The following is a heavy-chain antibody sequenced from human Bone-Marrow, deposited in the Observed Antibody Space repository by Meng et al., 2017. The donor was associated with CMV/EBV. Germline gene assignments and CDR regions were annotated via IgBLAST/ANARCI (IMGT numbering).Heavy chain of an antibody. V-gene: IGHV3-21*01. D-gene: IGHD2-2*02. CDR1: GFTFSSYS. CDR2: ISSSSSYI. Sequence: GGSLRLSCAASGFTFSSYSMNWVRQAPGKGLEWVSSISSSSSYIYYADSVKGRFTISRDNAKNSLYLQMNSLRAEDTAVYYCASLGYCSSTSCYTDCGQGTLVTVSS. CDR3: ASLGYCSSTSCYTD. J-gene: IGHJ4*02.